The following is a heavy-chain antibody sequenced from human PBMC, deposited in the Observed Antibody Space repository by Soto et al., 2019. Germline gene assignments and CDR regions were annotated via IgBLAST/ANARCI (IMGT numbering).Heavy chain of an antibody. J-gene: IGHJ6*03. V-gene: IGHV4-39*01. CDR1: GGSISSSSYY. CDR3: ARLLDIVVVPAAMLGDYYMDV. CDR2: IYYSGST. Sequence: PSETLSLTCTVSGGSISSSSYYWGWIRQPPGKGQEWIGSIYYSGSTYYNPSLKSRVTISVDTSKNQFSLKLSSVTAADTAVYYCARLLDIVVVPAAMLGDYYMDVWGKGTTVTVSS. D-gene: IGHD2-2*03.